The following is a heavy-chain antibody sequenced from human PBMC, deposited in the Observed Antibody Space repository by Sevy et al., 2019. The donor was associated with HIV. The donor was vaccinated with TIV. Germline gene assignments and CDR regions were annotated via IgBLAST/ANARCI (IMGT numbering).Heavy chain of an antibody. CDR3: ARGRGYSYGHSGYYYGMDV. V-gene: IGHV4-34*01. CDR1: GGSFSGYY. CDR2: INHSGST. Sequence: SETLSLTCAVYGGSFSGYYWSWIHQPPGKGLEWIGEINHSGSTNYNPSLKSRVTISVDTSKNQFSLKLSSVTAADTAVYYCARGRGYSYGHSGYYYGMDVWGQGTTVTVSS. D-gene: IGHD5-18*01. J-gene: IGHJ6*02.